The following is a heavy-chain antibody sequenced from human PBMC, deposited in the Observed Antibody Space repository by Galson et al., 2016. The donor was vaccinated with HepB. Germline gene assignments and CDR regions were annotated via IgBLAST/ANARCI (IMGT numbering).Heavy chain of an antibody. CDR3: AVLESSGTSFSGYTFDV. J-gene: IGHJ3*01. CDR2: VSYDGNTK. D-gene: IGHD1-26*01. CDR1: GFGFSGYA. Sequence: SLRLSCAASGFGFSGYAIHWVRQPPGKGLEWVALVSYDGNTKYYTDSVKGRFTISRDNSENTLYLQMNSLRPEDTAMYYCAVLESSGTSFSGYTFDVWGQGTLVTVSS. V-gene: IGHV3-30*03.